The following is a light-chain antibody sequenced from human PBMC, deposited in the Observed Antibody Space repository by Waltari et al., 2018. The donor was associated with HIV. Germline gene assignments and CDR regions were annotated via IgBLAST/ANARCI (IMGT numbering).Light chain of an antibody. CDR3: QSYDRSLNGYV. V-gene: IGLV1-40*01. CDR2: GSG. Sequence: VLTLQPSVSGAPGPTVTIARSGTCSHIGAGSNVQLYQQLSGTAPKLLIFGSGNRPSGVPRRFSGSKSGTSPSLAISGLQLEDEGDYYCQSYDRSLNGYVFGGGTKVIVL. CDR1: CSHIGAGSN. J-gene: IGLJ1*01.